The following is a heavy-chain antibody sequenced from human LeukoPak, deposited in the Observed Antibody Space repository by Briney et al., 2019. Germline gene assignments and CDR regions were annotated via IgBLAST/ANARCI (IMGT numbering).Heavy chain of an antibody. V-gene: IGHV4-4*02. CDR2: ISHSGAT. Sequence: PSGTLSLTCAVSGDSVTNTYWWSWVRPSPEKGLEWIGEISHSGATNHNPSLKSRVTMSVDKSKNQLSLRMNSVTAADAAIYYCVRGDNYMFDYWGQGTLVTVSS. J-gene: IGHJ4*02. D-gene: IGHD3-10*01. CDR3: VRGDNYMFDY. CDR1: GDSVTNTYW.